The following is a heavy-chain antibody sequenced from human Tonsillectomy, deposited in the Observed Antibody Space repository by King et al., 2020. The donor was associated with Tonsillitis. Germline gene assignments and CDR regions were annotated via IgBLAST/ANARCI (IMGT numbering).Heavy chain of an antibody. CDR2: ISNSDNAV. J-gene: IGHJ4*02. CDR3: ARDHRNWNFDY. Sequence: VQLVESGGGLVKPGGSLRLSCAASGFTFSDYYMSWIRQAPGKGLEWLSYISNSDNAVTYADAVKGRFTVSRDNAKNSLYLQMNSLTAEDTAVYYCARDHRNWNFDYWGQGTLVTVSS. V-gene: IGHV3-11*01. CDR1: GFTFSDYY. D-gene: IGHD1-14*01.